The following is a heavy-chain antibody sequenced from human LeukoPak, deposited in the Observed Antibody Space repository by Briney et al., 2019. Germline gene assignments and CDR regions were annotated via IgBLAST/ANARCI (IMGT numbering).Heavy chain of an antibody. Sequence: SETLSLTCTVSGDSIRNYYWNWIRQPPGKGLEWIGYGHYSGSTFSNPSLKSRVTFSVDTSKNQFSLKLDSVTAADTAVYYCARLLGGYSGGGYYYFMDVWGKGTTVTVSS. CDR3: ARLLGGYSGGGYYYFMDV. CDR1: GDSIRNYY. CDR2: GHYSGST. J-gene: IGHJ6*03. V-gene: IGHV4-59*12. D-gene: IGHD5-18*01.